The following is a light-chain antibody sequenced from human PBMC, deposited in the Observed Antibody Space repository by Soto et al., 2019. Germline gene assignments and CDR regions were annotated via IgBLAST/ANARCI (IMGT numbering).Light chain of an antibody. Sequence: VTITCRASQSLNNELAWYQQKPGKAPNLLMYDASTLERGVPSRFSGTGSGTEFTLTISSLQPDDFATYYCQQYHRSSITFGQGTRLEIK. CDR1: QSLNNE. V-gene: IGKV1-5*01. CDR3: QQYHRSSIT. J-gene: IGKJ5*01. CDR2: DAS.